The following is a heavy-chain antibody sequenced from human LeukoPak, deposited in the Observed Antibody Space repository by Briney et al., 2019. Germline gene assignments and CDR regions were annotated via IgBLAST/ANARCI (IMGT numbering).Heavy chain of an antibody. CDR2: INHSGST. D-gene: IGHD3-9*01. V-gene: IGHV4-34*01. CDR3: ARAYYDILTGYYTGWFDP. J-gene: IGHJ5*02. Sequence: SETLSLTCAVYGGSFSGYYWSWIRQPPGKGLEWIGEINHSGSTNYNPSLKSRVTISVDTSKNQFSLKLSSVTAADTAVYYCARAYYDILTGYYTGWFDPWGQGTLVTVSS. CDR1: GGSFSGYY.